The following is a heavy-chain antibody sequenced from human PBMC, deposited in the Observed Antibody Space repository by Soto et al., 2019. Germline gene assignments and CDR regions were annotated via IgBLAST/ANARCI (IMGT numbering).Heavy chain of an antibody. Sequence: ASVKVSCKASGYTFTSYDINWVRQATGQGLDWMGWMNPNSGNTGYAQKFQGRVTMTRNTSISTAYMELSSLRSEDTAVYYCARKRYCSGGSCYSKGGFDPWGQGTLVTVSS. J-gene: IGHJ5*02. CDR3: ARKRYCSGGSCYSKGGFDP. V-gene: IGHV1-8*01. CDR2: MNPNSGNT. CDR1: GYTFTSYD. D-gene: IGHD2-15*01.